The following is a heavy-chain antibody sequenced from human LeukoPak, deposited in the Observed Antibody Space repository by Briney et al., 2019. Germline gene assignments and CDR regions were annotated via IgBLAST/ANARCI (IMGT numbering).Heavy chain of an antibody. CDR1: GGSISSGSYY. Sequence: PSETLSLTCTVPGGSISSGSYYWSWIRQPAGKGLEWIWRIYTSGSTNYNPSLKSRVTISVDTSKNQFSLKLSSVTAADTAVYYCAREKDDCGDYVDYWGQGTLVTVSS. CDR3: AREKDDCGDYVDY. J-gene: IGHJ4*02. CDR2: IYTSGST. V-gene: IGHV4-61*02. D-gene: IGHD4-17*01.